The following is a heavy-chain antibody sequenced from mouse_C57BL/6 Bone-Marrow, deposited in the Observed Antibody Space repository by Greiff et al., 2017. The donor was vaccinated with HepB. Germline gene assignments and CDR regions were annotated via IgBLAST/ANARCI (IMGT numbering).Heavy chain of an antibody. Sequence: EVMLVESGPELVKPGASVKIPCKASGYTFTDYNMDWVKQSHGKSLEWIGDINPNNGGTIYNQKFKGKATLTVDKSSSTAYMELRSLTSEDTAVYYCARRGLVFAYWGQGTLVTVSA. CDR2: INPNNGGT. CDR1: GYTFTDYN. J-gene: IGHJ3*01. CDR3: ARRGLVFAY. D-gene: IGHD3-3*01. V-gene: IGHV1-18*01.